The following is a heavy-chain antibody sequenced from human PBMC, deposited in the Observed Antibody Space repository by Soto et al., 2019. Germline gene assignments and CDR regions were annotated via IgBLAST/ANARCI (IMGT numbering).Heavy chain of an antibody. J-gene: IGHJ4*02. V-gene: IGHV3-23*01. CDR3: AILVLSATNY. D-gene: IGHD1-7*01. Sequence: GGSLRLSCAASGFTFSSYDMIWVRQAPGKGLEWVSTVTNSGRSVYYADSVKGRFTISRDNSKNTLFLQMNSLRAEDTAIYYCAILVLSATNYWGQGTPVTVSS. CDR2: VTNSGRSV. CDR1: GFTFSSYD.